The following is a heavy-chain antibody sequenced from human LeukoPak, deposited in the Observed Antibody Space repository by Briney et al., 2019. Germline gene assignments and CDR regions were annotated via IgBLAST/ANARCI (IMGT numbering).Heavy chain of an antibody. CDR2: ISYDGSNK. J-gene: IGHJ4*02. D-gene: IGHD3-9*01. V-gene: IGHV3-30-3*01. CDR3: AREVESNFDWDYSPDY. CDR1: GFTFSSYA. Sequence: PGRSLRLSCAASGFTFSSYAMHWVRQAPGKGLEWVAVISYDGSNKYYADSVKGRFTISRDNSKNTLYLQMNSLRAEDTAVYYCAREVESNFDWDYSPDYWGQGTLVTVSS.